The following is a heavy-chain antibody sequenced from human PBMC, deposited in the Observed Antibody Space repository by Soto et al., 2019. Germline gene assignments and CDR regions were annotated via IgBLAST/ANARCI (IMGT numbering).Heavy chain of an antibody. V-gene: IGHV3-23*01. Sequence: GGSLRLSCVGSGFSFDNFAMRWVRQAPGKGLEWVSSISARSSTTYYAGSVKGRFTISRDNSKNTLYLQMNSLTAEDTAVYYCAKAFYDSGTTFFGVDVWGQGTTVTVSS. J-gene: IGHJ6*02. CDR3: AKAFYDSGTTFFGVDV. CDR1: GFSFDNFA. CDR2: ISARSSTT. D-gene: IGHD3-10*01.